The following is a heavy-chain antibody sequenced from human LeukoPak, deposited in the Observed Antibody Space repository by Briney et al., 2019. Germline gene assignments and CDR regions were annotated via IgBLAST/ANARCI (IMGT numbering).Heavy chain of an antibody. J-gene: IGHJ4*02. CDR3: AKRSAESSGYFDY. CDR1: GFTFGDYA. D-gene: IGHD6-19*01. V-gene: IGHV3-49*03. Sequence: GGSLRLSCTASGFTFGDYAMSWFRQAPGEGLEWVGFIRSKAYGGTTEYAASVKGRFTISRDDSKSIAYLQMNSLRAEDTAVYYCAKRSAESSGYFDYWGQGTLVTVSS. CDR2: IRSKAYGGTT.